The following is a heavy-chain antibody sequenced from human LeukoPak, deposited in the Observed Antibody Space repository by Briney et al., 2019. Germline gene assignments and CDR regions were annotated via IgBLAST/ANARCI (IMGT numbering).Heavy chain of an antibody. CDR2: ISSSSSYI. V-gene: IGHV3-21*01. CDR3: ARDSSRPDTDLDY. D-gene: IGHD6-13*01. Sequence: GGSLRLSCAASGFAFSSYSMNWVRQAPGKGLEWVSSISSSSSYIYYADSVKGRFTISRDNAKNSLYLQMNSLRAEDTAVYYCARDSSRPDTDLDYLGQGTLVTVSS. CDR1: GFAFSSYS. J-gene: IGHJ4*02.